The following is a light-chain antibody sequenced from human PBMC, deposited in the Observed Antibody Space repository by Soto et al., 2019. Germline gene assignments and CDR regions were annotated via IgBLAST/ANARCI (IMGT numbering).Light chain of an antibody. J-gene: IGKJ5*01. CDR1: QTVSSY. V-gene: IGKV3-20*01. CDR3: KQYGTATIT. CDR2: GAS. Sequence: ENVLTQSPGTLSLSPGERATLSCRASQTVSSYLTWYQQRPGQAPRLLIYGASKRATGIPDRFSGSGSGTNFTLTISRLEPEDFALYYCKQYGTATITFGQGTRLEIK.